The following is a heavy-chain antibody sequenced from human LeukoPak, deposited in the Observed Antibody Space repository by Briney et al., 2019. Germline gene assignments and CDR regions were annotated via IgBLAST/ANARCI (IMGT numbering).Heavy chain of an antibody. CDR2: ISGSGGST. CDR3: AKGLFIVVVPAAIGC. D-gene: IGHD2-2*01. V-gene: IGHV3-23*01. Sequence: GGSLRLSCAASGFTFRNYAMSWVRQAPGKGLEWVSAISGSGGSTYYADSVKGRFTISRDNSKNTLYLQMNSLRAEDTAVYYCAKGLFIVVVPAAIGCWGQGTLVTVSS. CDR1: GFTFRNYA. J-gene: IGHJ4*02.